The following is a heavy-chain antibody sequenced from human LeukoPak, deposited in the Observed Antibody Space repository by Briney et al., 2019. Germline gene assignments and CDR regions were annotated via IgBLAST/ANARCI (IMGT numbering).Heavy chain of an antibody. CDR2: INSDGSST. CDR1: GFTFGSYW. J-gene: IGHJ4*02. V-gene: IGHV3-74*01. Sequence: GSLRLSCAASGFTFGSYWMHWVRQAPGKGLVWVSRINSDGSSTSYADSVKGRFTISRDNAKNTLYLQMNSLRAEDTAVYYCARVRDGFGYFDYWGQGTLVTVSS. CDR3: ARVRDGFGYFDY. D-gene: IGHD3-16*01.